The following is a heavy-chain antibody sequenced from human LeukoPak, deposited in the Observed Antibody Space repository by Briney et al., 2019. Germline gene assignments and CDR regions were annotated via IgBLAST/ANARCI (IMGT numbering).Heavy chain of an antibody. V-gene: IGHV4-4*02. D-gene: IGHD3-16*01. Sequence: SGTLSLTCAVSGGSISSSNWWSWVRQPPGKGLEWIGEIYHSGSTNYNPSLKGRVTISVDKSKNQFSLKLSSVTAADTAVYYCAREPGEGYTNAFDIWGQGTMVTVSS. CDR1: GGSISSSNW. CDR2: IYHSGST. J-gene: IGHJ3*02. CDR3: AREPGEGYTNAFDI.